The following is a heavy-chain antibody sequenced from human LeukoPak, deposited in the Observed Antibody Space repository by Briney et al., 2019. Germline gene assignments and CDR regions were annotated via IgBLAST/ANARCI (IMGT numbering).Heavy chain of an antibody. V-gene: IGHV3-30*02. D-gene: IGHD6-13*01. Sequence: GGSLTLSCAASGWTFSSYGMRWVRQAPGKGLEWVGVIRYDGSNKYYADSVKGRFTISRDNSKHTLYLQMNRLRAEDTAVYYSAKDRYRSSWSEDWFDPWGQGTLVTVSS. CDR1: GWTFSSYG. CDR3: AKDRYRSSWSEDWFDP. J-gene: IGHJ5*02. CDR2: IRYDGSNK.